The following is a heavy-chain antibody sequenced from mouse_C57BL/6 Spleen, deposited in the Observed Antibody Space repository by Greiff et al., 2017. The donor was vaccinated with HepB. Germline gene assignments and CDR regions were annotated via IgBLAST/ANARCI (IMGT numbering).Heavy chain of an antibody. D-gene: IGHD3-2*02. J-gene: IGHJ3*01. CDR2: IDPSDSET. V-gene: IGHV1-52*01. CDR3: ARPSLDSSGYVGFAY. Sequence: QVQLQQPGAELVRPGSSVKLSCKASGYTFTSYWMHWVKQRPIQGLEWIGNIDPSDSETHYNQKFKDKATLTVDKSSSTAYMQLSSPTSEDSAVYYCARPSLDSSGYVGFAYWGQGTLVTVSA. CDR1: GYTFTSYW.